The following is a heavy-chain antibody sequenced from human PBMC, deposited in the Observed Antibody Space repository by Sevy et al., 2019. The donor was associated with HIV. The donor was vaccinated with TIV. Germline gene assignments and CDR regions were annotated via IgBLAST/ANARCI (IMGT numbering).Heavy chain of an antibody. V-gene: IGHV3-30*02. J-gene: IGHJ6*02. D-gene: IGHD2-8*01. CDR2: VRNDGSNK. Sequence: GGSLRPSCAASGFSLNTSDMHWVRQAPGKGLEWVAYVRNDGSNKYYADSVRDRFTISRDSPKNTLYLQMNSLRDEDAAIYYCARGRKTTEEWLEELDYYYCLDVWGQGTTVTVSS. CDR1: GFSLNTSD. CDR3: ARGRKTTEEWLEELDYYYCLDV.